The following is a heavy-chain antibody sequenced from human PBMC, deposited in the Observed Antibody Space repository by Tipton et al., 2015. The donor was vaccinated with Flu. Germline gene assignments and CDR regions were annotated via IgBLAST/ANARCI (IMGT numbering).Heavy chain of an antibody. V-gene: IGHV4-4*07. CDR3: ARDPYNASGSLYDGGDYFDF. CDR2: MHASGVT. D-gene: IGHD3-10*01. Sequence: TLSLTCTVSGGSISSYYWSWIRQPAGKGLERIGRMHASGVTNYNPSLKSRVSMSVDTSMDQFSLKLTSVTAADTALYYCARDPYNASGSLYDGGDYFDFWGRGTLVSVSS. CDR1: GGSISSYY. J-gene: IGHJ4*02.